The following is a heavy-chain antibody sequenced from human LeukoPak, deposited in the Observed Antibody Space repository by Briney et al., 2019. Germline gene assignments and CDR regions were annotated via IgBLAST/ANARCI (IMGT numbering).Heavy chain of an antibody. CDR2: ITWNSDNI. CDR3: AKAPVTSCRGAFCYPFDY. Sequence: PGRSLRLSCAASGFTFDDYAMHWVRQAPGKGLEWVSGITWNSDNIEYADSVKGRFTISRDTSRSTLYLQMNSLRAEDAAVYYCAKAPVTSCRGAFCYPFDYWGQGTLVTVSS. J-gene: IGHJ4*02. CDR1: GFTFDDYA. V-gene: IGHV3-9*01. D-gene: IGHD2-15*01.